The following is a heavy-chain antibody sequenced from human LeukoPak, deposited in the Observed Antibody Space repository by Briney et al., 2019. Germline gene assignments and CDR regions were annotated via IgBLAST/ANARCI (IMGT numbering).Heavy chain of an antibody. J-gene: IGHJ5*02. CDR3: ARREGGGFYYDA. V-gene: IGHV1-2*02. Sequence: ASVKVSCKASGYTFTGYYMHWVGQAPGQGLEWMGWINPNSGGTNYAQKFQGRVTMTRDTSISTAYLQWSSLKASDTAMYYCARREGGGFYYDAWGQGTLVTVSS. CDR2: INPNSGGT. D-gene: IGHD3-10*01. CDR1: GYTFTGYY.